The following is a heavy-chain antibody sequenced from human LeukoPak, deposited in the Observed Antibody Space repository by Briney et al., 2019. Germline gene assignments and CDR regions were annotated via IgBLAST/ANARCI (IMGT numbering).Heavy chain of an antibody. Sequence: GRSLRLSCAASGFTFSNYGMHWVRQAPGKGLEWVAVVSYDGSNKYYADSVKGRFTISRDNSKNTLYLQMNSLRAEDTAVYYCARGPTYYYDSSGLSYWGQGTLVTVSS. D-gene: IGHD3-22*01. CDR1: GFTFSNYG. J-gene: IGHJ4*02. V-gene: IGHV3-30*03. CDR2: VSYDGSNK. CDR3: ARGPTYYYDSSGLSY.